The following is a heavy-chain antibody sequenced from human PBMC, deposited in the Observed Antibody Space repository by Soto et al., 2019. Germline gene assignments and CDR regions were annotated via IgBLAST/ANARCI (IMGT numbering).Heavy chain of an antibody. CDR2: INHSGST. V-gene: IGHV4-34*01. CDR1: GGSFSGYY. J-gene: IGHJ5*02. CDR3: ARGRKDYDIGTGYPKRRRNWLDP. Sequence: SETLSLTCAVYGGSFSGYYWSWIRQPPGKGLEWIGEINHSGSTNYNPSLKSRVTISVDTSKNQFSLKLSSVTAADTAVYYCARGRKDYDIGTGYPKRRRNWLDPWGQGTLVTVSS. D-gene: IGHD3-9*01.